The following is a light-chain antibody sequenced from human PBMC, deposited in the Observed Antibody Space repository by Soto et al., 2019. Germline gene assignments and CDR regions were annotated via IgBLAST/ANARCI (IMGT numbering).Light chain of an antibody. CDR3: TSYTRDTALV. CDR2: EVS. CDR1: SSDVGTYNY. Sequence: ALTQPASVSGSPGQSITISCTGTSSDVGTYNYVSWYQHHPGKTPKLIIYEVSNRPSGVSNRFSGSKSGSTASLTISGLQAEDEADYHCTSYTRDTALVFGTGTKVTVL. V-gene: IGLV2-14*01. J-gene: IGLJ1*01.